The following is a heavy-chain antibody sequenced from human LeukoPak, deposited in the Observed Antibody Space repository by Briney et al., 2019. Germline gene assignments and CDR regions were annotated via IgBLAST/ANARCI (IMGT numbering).Heavy chain of an antibody. CDR2: TYPGDSDT. V-gene: IGHV5-51*01. D-gene: IGHD2-15*01. CDR3: ASYGDGSCYSEGCDYFDC. Sequence: GESLKISCKDSGYSFTSYWIGWVRQMPGKGLEWMGITYPGDSDTRYSPSFQGQVTISADKSISTAYLQWSSLKASDTAMYYCASYGDGSCYSEGCDYFDCWGRGTLVTVSS. J-gene: IGHJ4*02. CDR1: GYSFTSYW.